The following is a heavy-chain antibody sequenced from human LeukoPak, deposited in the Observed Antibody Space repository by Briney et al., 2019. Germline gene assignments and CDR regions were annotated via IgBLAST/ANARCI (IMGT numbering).Heavy chain of an antibody. CDR2: IPANHGPT. D-gene: IGHD4-17*01. Sequence: GGSLRLSCAASGFTFSSFAMTWVRQAPGKGVEGVLSIPANHGPTSNTDSLNARFTISKDNSQNTLYLQINSLSAEDTAVYYCTKDPNGDYVGAFDPWGQGTLVTVSS. J-gene: IGHJ5*02. CDR3: TKDPNGDYVGAFDP. CDR1: GFTFSSFA. V-gene: IGHV3-23*01.